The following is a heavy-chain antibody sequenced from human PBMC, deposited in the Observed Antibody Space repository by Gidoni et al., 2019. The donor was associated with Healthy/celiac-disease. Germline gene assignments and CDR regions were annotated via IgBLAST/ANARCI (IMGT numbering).Heavy chain of an antibody. CDR1: GFPFRDYY. V-gene: IGHV3-11*06. CDR2: ISSSSSYT. Sequence: QVQLVESGGGLVRPGGSLRLSGAASGFPFRDYYMGWIRQAPGKGLEWVSYISSSSSYTNYADSGKGRFTISRDNAKNSLYLQMNSLRAEDTAVYYCAREGLVVPAAKDAFDIWGQGTMVTVSS. J-gene: IGHJ3*02. D-gene: IGHD2-2*01. CDR3: AREGLVVPAAKDAFDI.